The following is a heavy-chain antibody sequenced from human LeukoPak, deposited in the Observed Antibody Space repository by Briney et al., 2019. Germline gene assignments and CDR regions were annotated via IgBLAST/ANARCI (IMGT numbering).Heavy chain of an antibody. CDR1: GYIFTSYD. CDR3: TRRGSATGTNYRLAY. CDR2: MNPNTGNT. J-gene: IGHJ4*02. D-gene: IGHD1-1*01. V-gene: IGHV1-8*01. Sequence: ASVKVSCKASGYIFTSYDFSWVRQGTGQGLGWMGWMNPNTGNTGYAQKFQGRVTLTRSTSTSTAYMELSSLTSEDTATYYCTRRGSATGTNYRLAYWGQGTLVTVSS.